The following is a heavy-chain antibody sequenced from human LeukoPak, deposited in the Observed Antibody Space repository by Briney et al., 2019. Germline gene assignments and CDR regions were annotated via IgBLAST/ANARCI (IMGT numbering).Heavy chain of an antibody. V-gene: IGHV3-7*01. CDR3: ARDSTLSEYSSIKMDY. CDR1: GFTFGGYW. J-gene: IGHJ4*02. Sequence: GGSLRLSCAASGFTFGGYWMSWVRQAPGKGLEWVANIKQDGGEKYYVDSVKGRFTVSRDNAKKSLYLQMNTLRAEDTAVYYCARDSTLSEYSSIKMDYWGQGSLVTVSS. CDR2: IKQDGGEK. D-gene: IGHD2/OR15-2a*01.